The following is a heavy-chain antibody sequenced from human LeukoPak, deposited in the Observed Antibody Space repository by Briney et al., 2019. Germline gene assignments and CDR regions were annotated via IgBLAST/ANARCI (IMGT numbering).Heavy chain of an antibody. Sequence: SETLSLTCTVSGGSISSYYWSWIRQPPGKGLEWIGYIHYSGSTNYNPSLKSRVTISVDTSKNQFSLKLSSVTAADTAVYYCARGIVVVPARFDYWGQGTLVTVSS. V-gene: IGHV4-59*08. D-gene: IGHD2-2*01. CDR1: GGSISSYY. CDR3: ARGIVVVPARFDY. J-gene: IGHJ4*02. CDR2: IHYSGST.